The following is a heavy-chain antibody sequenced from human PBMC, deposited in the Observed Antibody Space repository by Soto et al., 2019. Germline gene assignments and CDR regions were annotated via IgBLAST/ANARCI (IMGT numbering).Heavy chain of an antibody. CDR2: ISSSGSII. J-gene: IGHJ4*02. CDR1: GFPFSNYE. D-gene: IGHD3-22*01. Sequence: EVQLVESGGGLVQPGGSPRLSCAASGFPFSNYEMIWVRQAPGRGLEWVSYISSSGSIIYYADSVKGRFTISRDNAKKSLYLQMSSLRAEDTAVYYCARDLYDSSGYCPLDYWGPGTLVTVSS. CDR3: ARDLYDSSGYCPLDY. V-gene: IGHV3-48*03.